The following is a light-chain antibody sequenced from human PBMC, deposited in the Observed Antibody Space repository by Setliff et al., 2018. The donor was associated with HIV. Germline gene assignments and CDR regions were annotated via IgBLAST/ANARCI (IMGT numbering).Light chain of an antibody. J-gene: IGKJ4*01. V-gene: IGKV1-33*01. CDR1: QSISSF. CDR2: GAS. CDR3: QQYDNVPLT. Sequence: DIQLTQSPSSLSAYVGDRVNITCRASQSISSFLNWYQQKAGKAPKLLIYGASNLETGGPSRFSGSGSGTDFTFTISSLQPEDIATYYCQQYDNVPLTFGGGTKVDIK.